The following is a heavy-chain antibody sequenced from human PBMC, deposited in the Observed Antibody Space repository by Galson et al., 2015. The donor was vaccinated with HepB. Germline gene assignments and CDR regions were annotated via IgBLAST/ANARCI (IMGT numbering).Heavy chain of an antibody. J-gene: IGHJ4*02. V-gene: IGHV1-3*01. Sequence: SVKVSCKASGYIFTNYAMYWVRQAPGQSLEWMGWINAASGNTKYSQRFQGRVTITRDTSASTAFMELSSLRSEDTAIYYCARRNDLDYWGQGTLVTVSS. CDR3: ARRNDLDY. CDR1: GYIFTNYA. D-gene: IGHD1-1*01. CDR2: INAASGNT.